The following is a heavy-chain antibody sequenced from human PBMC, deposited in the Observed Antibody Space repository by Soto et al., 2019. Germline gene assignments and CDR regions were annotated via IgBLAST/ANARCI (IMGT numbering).Heavy chain of an antibody. Sequence: QVQLVQSGTEVKKPGSSVKVSCKASGGTFRNYPINWVRQAPGQGLEWMGSIFPLTDIPDYAQNFQTRLTISADNTTSRAYMELRSVTSDDTAMYFCARGPLVVLSYFGSWGQGTLVTVSS. CDR3: ARGPLVVLSYFGS. J-gene: IGHJ4*02. CDR2: IFPLTDIP. V-gene: IGHV1-69*02. CDR1: GGTFRNYP.